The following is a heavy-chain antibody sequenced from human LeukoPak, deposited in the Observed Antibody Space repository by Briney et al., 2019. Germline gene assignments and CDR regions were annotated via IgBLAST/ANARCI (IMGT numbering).Heavy chain of an antibody. CDR1: GFTFSSNY. CDR3: ARVAGSGWYWGGFDY. V-gene: IGHV3-53*01. CDR2: IYSGGST. J-gene: IGHJ4*02. Sequence: GGSLRLSCAASGFTFSSNYMSWVRQAPGKGLEWVSVIYSGGSTYYADSVKGRFTISRDNSKNTLYLQMNSLRAEDTAVYYCARVAGSGWYWGGFDYWGQGTLVTVSS. D-gene: IGHD6-19*01.